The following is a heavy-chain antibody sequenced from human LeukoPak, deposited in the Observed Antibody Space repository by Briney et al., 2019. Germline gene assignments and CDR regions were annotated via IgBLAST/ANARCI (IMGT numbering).Heavy chain of an antibody. CDR3: ARETVTMVRGVTYGMDV. CDR1: GGSFSGYY. CDR2: INHSGST. Sequence: SETLSLTCAVYGGSFSGYYWSWIRQPPGKGLEWIGEINHSGSTNYNPSLKSRVTISVDTSKNQFSLKLSSVTAADTAVYYCARETVTMVRGVTYGMDVWGQGTTVTVSS. V-gene: IGHV4-34*01. D-gene: IGHD3-10*01. J-gene: IGHJ6*02.